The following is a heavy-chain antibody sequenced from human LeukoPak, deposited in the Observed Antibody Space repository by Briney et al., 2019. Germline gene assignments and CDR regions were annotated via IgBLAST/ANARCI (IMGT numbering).Heavy chain of an antibody. J-gene: IGHJ4*02. D-gene: IGHD3-22*01. CDR1: GNSISSGYY. Sequence: SETPSLTCAVKGNSISSGYYWGWIRQPPGKGLQWIGSIYHTGSTYYTPSLKSRVTISVDTSKNRFSLKLSSVTAADTAVYYCAGQHDSSGYYFYWGQGTLVTVSS. CDR3: AGQHDSSGYYFY. V-gene: IGHV4-38-2*01. CDR2: IYHTGST.